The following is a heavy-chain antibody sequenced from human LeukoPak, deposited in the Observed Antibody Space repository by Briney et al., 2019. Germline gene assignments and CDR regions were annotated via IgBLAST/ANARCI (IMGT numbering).Heavy chain of an antibody. V-gene: IGHV1-69*04. CDR2: IIPILGIA. Sequence: SVKVSCKASGGTFSSYAISWVRQAPGQGLEWMGRIIPILGIANYAQKFQGRVTITADKSTSTAYMELSSLRSEDTAVYYCASDVDSSGYYYGSFYGFDYWGQGTLVTVSP. CDR3: ASDVDSSGYYYGSFYGFDY. CDR1: GGTFSSYA. D-gene: IGHD3-22*01. J-gene: IGHJ4*02.